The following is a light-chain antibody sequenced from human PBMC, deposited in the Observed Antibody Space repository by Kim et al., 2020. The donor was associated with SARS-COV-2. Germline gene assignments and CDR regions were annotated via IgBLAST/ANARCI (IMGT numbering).Light chain of an antibody. J-gene: IGLJ3*02. CDR2: DNY. Sequence: GQRVPISCSGSSSNVGSNHVSWYQHVPGTAPKLIIHDNYERPTGVPDRFSGSRSAMSASLAISGLRSEDEADYYCAAWDDVLRGRVFGGGTQLTVL. CDR1: SSNVGSNH. V-gene: IGLV1-47*02. CDR3: AAWDDVLRGRV.